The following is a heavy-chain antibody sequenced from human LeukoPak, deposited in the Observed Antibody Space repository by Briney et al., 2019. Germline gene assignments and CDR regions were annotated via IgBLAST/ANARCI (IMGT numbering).Heavy chain of an antibody. CDR3: ARVITYYDFWSGYYRYYFDY. Sequence: PSETLSLTCTVSGGSISSGGYYWSWIRQPPGKGLEWIGYIYHSGSTYYNPSLKSRVTISVDRSKNQFSLKLSSVTAADTAVYYCARVITYYDFWSGYYRYYFDYWGQGTLVTVSS. V-gene: IGHV4-30-2*01. J-gene: IGHJ4*02. CDR1: GGSISSGGYY. CDR2: IYHSGST. D-gene: IGHD3-3*01.